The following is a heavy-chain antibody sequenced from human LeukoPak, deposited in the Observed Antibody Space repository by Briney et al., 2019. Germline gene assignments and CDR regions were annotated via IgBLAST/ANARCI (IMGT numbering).Heavy chain of an antibody. J-gene: IGHJ4*02. CDR1: GFIFTNYF. CDR3: ATDRGWRTSGYYLYYFEY. Sequence: WGSLRLSCAASGFIFTNYFMSWVRQAPGKGLEWVASIKHDGSEKYHVDSVRGRFTISRDNTMNSLYLQMSSLRAEDTAVYYCATDRGWRTSGYYLYYFEYWGQGTLVTYSS. D-gene: IGHD3-3*01. CDR2: IKHDGSEK. V-gene: IGHV3-7*01.